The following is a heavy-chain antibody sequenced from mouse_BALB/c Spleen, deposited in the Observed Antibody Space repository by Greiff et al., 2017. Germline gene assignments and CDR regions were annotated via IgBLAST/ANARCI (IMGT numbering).Heavy chain of an antibody. CDR1: GFTFSSYG. D-gene: IGHD2-2*01. CDR2: ISSGGSYT. V-gene: IGHV5-6*01. CDR3: ARQGYDD. Sequence: EVKLQESGGDLVKPGGSLKLSCAASGFTFSSYGMSWVRQTPDKRLEWVATISSGGSYTYYPDSVKGRFTISRDNAKNTLYLQMSSLKSEDTAMYYCARQGYDDWGQGTTLTVSS. J-gene: IGHJ2*01.